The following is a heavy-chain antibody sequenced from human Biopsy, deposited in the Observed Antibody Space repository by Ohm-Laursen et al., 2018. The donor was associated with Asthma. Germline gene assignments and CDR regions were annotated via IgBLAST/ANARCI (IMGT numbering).Heavy chain of an antibody. CDR1: GFSFSNYG. J-gene: IGHJ4*02. D-gene: IGHD1-26*01. Sequence: SLRLSCAASGFSFSNYGMHWVRQAPGKGLDWVAVISFDGTNRNYTDSVKGRFTISRYNSRNTLHLEMNSLRAEDTAVYFCAKEVFPGWELRRGPDSWGQGTLVTVSS. V-gene: IGHV3-30*18. CDR2: ISFDGTNR. CDR3: AKEVFPGWELRRGPDS.